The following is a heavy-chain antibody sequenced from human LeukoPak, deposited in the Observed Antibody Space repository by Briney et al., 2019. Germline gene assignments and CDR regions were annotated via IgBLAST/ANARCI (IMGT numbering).Heavy chain of an antibody. CDR3: AKMVGFFNYFDC. CDR1: GFTFSSYA. Sequence: GGSLRLSCAASGFTFSSYAMSWVRQAPGKGLEWVSSISGSGNRTYYADSVKGRFTISRDNSKNTLFLQMNSLRAEDTAVYYCAKMVGFFNYFDCWGQGTLVTVSS. J-gene: IGHJ4*02. D-gene: IGHD3-10*01. CDR2: ISGSGNRT. V-gene: IGHV3-23*01.